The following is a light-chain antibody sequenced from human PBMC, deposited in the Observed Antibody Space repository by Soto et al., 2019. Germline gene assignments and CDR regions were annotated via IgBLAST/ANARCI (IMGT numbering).Light chain of an antibody. CDR1: SSNIGAGYD. CDR3: HSYDSSLSGSRV. CDR2: GNS. V-gene: IGLV1-40*01. Sequence: QSVLTQPRSVSGAPGQGVTISSTGRSSNIGAGYDVHWYQQLPGTAPKLLIYGNSNRPSGVPDRFSGSKSGTSASLAITGLQAEDETDYYCHSYDSSLSGSRVFGGGTKLTVL. J-gene: IGLJ2*01.